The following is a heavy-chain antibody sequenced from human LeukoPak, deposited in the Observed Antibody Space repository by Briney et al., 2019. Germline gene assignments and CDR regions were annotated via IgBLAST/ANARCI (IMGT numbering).Heavy chain of an antibody. J-gene: IGHJ6*03. Sequence: GASVKVSCKASGYTFTSYDINWVRQATGQGLEWMGWMNPNSGNRGYAQKFQGRVTITRNTSISTAYMELSSLRSEDTAVYYCATALFCTNGVCWDMEVWGKGTTVTVSS. CDR2: MNPNSGNR. CDR1: GYTFTSYD. CDR3: ATALFCTNGVCWDMEV. D-gene: IGHD2-8*01. V-gene: IGHV1-8*03.